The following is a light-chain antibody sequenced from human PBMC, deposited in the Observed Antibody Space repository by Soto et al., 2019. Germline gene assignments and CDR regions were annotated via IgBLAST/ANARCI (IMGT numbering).Light chain of an antibody. CDR3: LQYETYPYT. Sequence: DIQMTQSPSSLSASVGDRVTVTCRASKDISLNLAWFQQKPGKAPKSLIYGASILQSGVPSNFSASGSGTDFSLTINSLQPEDFATYYCLQYETYPYTFGQGTKLEIK. CDR2: GAS. J-gene: IGKJ2*01. CDR1: KDISLN. V-gene: IGKV1-16*02.